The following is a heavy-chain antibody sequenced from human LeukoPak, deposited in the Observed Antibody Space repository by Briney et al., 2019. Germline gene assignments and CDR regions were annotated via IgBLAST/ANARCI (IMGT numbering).Heavy chain of an antibody. CDR1: GFTFSSYA. V-gene: IGHV3-9*01. Sequence: GGSLRLSCAASGFTFSSYAMSWVRQAPGKGLEWVSGISWNSGSIGYADSVKGRFTISRDNAKNTLYLQMNSLRAEDTAVYYCASLHPPLDYWGQGTLVTVSS. CDR3: ASLHPPLDY. J-gene: IGHJ4*02. CDR2: ISWNSGSI.